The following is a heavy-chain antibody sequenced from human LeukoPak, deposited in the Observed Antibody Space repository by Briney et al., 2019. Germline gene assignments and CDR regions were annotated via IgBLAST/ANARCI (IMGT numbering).Heavy chain of an antibody. Sequence: SQTLSLTCTVSGGSISSGSYSWSWIRQPAGKGLEWIGRIYTSGSTNYNPSLKSRVTISVDTSKNQFSLKLSSVTAADTAVYHCARKSDSDSFDYWGQGTLVTVSS. D-gene: IGHD2-21*02. CDR3: ARKSDSDSFDY. CDR1: GGSISSGSYS. J-gene: IGHJ4*02. CDR2: IYTSGST. V-gene: IGHV4-61*02.